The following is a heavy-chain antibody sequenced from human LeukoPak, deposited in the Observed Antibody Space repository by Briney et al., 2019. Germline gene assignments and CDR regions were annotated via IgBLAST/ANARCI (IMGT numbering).Heavy chain of an antibody. J-gene: IGHJ4*02. D-gene: IGHD6-13*01. CDR1: GFTFSSYG. Sequence: GGSLRLSCAASGFTFSSYGMHWVRHAPGKGLEWVAFIRYDGSNKYYADSVKGRFTISRDNSKNTLYLQMNSLRAEDTAVYYCAKARNDIAAAGTGVDYWGQGTLVTVSS. CDR3: AKARNDIAAAGTGVDY. CDR2: IRYDGSNK. V-gene: IGHV3-30*02.